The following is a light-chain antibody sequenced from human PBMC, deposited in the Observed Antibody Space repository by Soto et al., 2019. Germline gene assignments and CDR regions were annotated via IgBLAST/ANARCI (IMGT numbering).Light chain of an antibody. CDR1: SSNIVAGYD. CDR2: GNS. Sequence: QSVLTQPPSVSGAPGQRVTISCTGSSSNIVAGYDVHWYQQLPGTAPKLLIYGNSNRPSGVPDRFSGSKSGTSASLAITGLQAEDEADYYCQSYDSSLSGNWVFGGGTKLTVL. V-gene: IGLV1-40*01. J-gene: IGLJ3*02. CDR3: QSYDSSLSGNWV.